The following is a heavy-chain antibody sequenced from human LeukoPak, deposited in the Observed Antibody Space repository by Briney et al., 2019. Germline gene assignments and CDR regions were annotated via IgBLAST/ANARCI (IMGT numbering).Heavy chain of an antibody. CDR2: INSKTDGGTI. Sequence: GGSLRLSCAASGFTFSSYSMNWVRQAPGKGPEWVGHINSKTDGGTINYAAPVKGRFTISRDDSKNTVYLQMNSLKTEDTAVYYCSGAFLAYWGQGTLVTVSS. CDR3: SGAFLAY. CDR1: GFTFSSYS. V-gene: IGHV3-15*01. J-gene: IGHJ4*02.